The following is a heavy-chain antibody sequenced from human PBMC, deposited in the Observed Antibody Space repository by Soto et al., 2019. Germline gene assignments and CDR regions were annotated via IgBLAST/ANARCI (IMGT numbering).Heavy chain of an antibody. J-gene: IGHJ6*02. V-gene: IGHV3-23*01. D-gene: IGHD1-1*01. CDR3: ARERGGYGPSDV. CDR1: GFTFSAYA. Sequence: GGSLRLSCAASGFTFSAYAMTWVRQAPGKGVEWVSAVSASGGSTYYADSVRGRFTISRDNSKNTLYLQINSLRAEDTAVYYWARERGGYGPSDVWGQGPRLTAP. CDR2: VSASGGST.